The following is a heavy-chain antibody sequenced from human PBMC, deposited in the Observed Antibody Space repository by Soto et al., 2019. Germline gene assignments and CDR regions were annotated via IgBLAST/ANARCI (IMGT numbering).Heavy chain of an antibody. CDR1: GFTFSSYA. D-gene: IGHD3-22*01. Sequence: EVQLLESGGGLVQPGGSLRLSCAASGFTFSSYAMSWVRQAPGKGLEWVSAISGSGGSTYYADSVKGRFTISRDNSKNTLYLQMTSLRAEDTAVYYCAKDLDYYDSSGYYYQDYWGQGTLVTVSS. CDR2: ISGSGGST. V-gene: IGHV3-23*01. J-gene: IGHJ4*02. CDR3: AKDLDYYDSSGYYYQDY.